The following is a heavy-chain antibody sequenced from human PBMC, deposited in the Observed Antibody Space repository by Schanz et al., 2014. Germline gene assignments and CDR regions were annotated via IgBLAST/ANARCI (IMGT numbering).Heavy chain of an antibody. CDR2: FIPILDVG. Sequence: QVHLVQSGAEVKKPGASVKVSCKASGYNITSNDVTWVRQATGQGLEWVGRFIPILDVGNYAQQFQGRVTFTADKSTSTAYMELSSLRYEDTAVHYCARGRGFYDYWGQGTLVTVSS. V-gene: IGHV1-69*09. CDR3: ARGRGFYDY. CDR1: GYNITSND. J-gene: IGHJ4*02. D-gene: IGHD3-10*01.